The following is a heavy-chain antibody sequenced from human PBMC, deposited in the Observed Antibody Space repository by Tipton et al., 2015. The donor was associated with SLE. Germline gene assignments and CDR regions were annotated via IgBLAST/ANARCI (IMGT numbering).Heavy chain of an antibody. CDR2: VFHTGSA. CDR1: GASISTEGYS. V-gene: IGHV4-30-2*01. D-gene: IGHD3-22*01. Sequence: TLSLTCVVSGASISTEGYSWSWIRQPPGQGLEWIGYVFHTGSAYYNPSLRSRVTISLDRSNNQFSLNLASMTAADTAVYYCARGYYESNGYYSFDYWGLGALVSASS. J-gene: IGHJ4*02. CDR3: ARGYYESNGYYSFDY.